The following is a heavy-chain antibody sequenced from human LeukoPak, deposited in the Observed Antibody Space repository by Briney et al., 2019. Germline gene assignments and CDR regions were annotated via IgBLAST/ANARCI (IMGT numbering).Heavy chain of an antibody. J-gene: IGHJ5*02. CDR2: KSYDGSNK. CDR1: GSTFNNYA. D-gene: IGHD2-15*01. CDR3: ANSGFDP. V-gene: IGHV3-30-3*01. Sequence: GGSLRLSCAASGSTFNNYAMHWVRQAPGKGLEWVAVKSYDGSNKYYADSVKGRFTISRDNSKNTLYLQMNSLRTEDTAVYYCANSGFDPWGQGTLVTVSS.